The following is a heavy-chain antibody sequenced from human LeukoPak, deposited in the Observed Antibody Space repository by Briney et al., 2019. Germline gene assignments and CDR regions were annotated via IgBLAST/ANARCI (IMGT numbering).Heavy chain of an antibody. Sequence: TGGSLRLSCAASGFTVSSNYMSWVRQAPGKGLEWVSVIYSGGSTYYADSVKGRFTISRDNSKNTLYLQMNSLRAEDTAVYYCASGYCSSTSCYVRPFDYWGQGTLVTVSS. CDR3: ASGYCSSTSCYVRPFDY. CDR2: IYSGGST. J-gene: IGHJ4*02. V-gene: IGHV3-66*01. D-gene: IGHD2-2*01. CDR1: GFTVSSNY.